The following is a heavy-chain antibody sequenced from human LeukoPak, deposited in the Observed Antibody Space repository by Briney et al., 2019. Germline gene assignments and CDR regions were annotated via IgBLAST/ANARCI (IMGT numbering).Heavy chain of an antibody. CDR3: ARDSSSWFYYFYGMDV. J-gene: IGHJ6*02. Sequence: ASVKVSCKASGYIFTNFGISWVRQAPGQRLEWMGWISAYNDNTNYAQNLQGRLTMTTDTSTSTAYMELRSLRSDDTAVYYCARDSSSWFYYFYGMDVWGQGTTVTVSS. V-gene: IGHV1-18*01. CDR2: ISAYNDNT. CDR1: GYIFTNFG. D-gene: IGHD6-13*01.